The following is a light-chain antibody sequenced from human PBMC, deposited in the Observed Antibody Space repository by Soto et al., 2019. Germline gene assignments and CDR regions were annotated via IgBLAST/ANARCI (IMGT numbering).Light chain of an antibody. CDR2: DAS. J-gene: IGKJ5*01. V-gene: IGKV1-13*02. CDR1: QGIGNA. CDR3: QQFNSYPIT. Sequence: AIPMTHSPSSLSASVGDRVTISCRASQGIGNALGWYQQKPGRAPTLLIYDASSLESGVPSRFSGSGSGTEFTLTISSLQPEDFATYYCQQFNSYPITFGQGTRLEIK.